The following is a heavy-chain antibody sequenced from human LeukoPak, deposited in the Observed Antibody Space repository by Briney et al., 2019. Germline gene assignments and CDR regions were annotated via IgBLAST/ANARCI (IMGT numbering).Heavy chain of an antibody. Sequence: GGSLRLSCAASGFTFSSYWMHWVRQAPGKGLVWVSRINTDGSRTSYADSVKGRFTISRDNAKNSLYLQMSNLRAEDTAVYFCARGGGLDVWGQGATVTVSS. V-gene: IGHV3-74*01. CDR1: GFTFSSYW. CDR3: ARGGGLDV. J-gene: IGHJ6*02. D-gene: IGHD3-16*01. CDR2: INTDGSRT.